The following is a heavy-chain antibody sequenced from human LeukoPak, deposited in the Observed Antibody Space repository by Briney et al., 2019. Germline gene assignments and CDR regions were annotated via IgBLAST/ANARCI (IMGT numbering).Heavy chain of an antibody. D-gene: IGHD6-13*01. J-gene: IGHJ4*02. Sequence: GGSLRLSCAASGFTFSSYAMSWVRQAPGKGLEWVSAISGSGGSTYYADSVKGRFTVSRDNSKTMLYLRMNSLRAEDTAVYYCAKVGVGSSWYYFDYWGQGTLVTVSS. CDR3: AKVGVGSSWYYFDY. CDR1: GFTFSSYA. V-gene: IGHV3-23*01. CDR2: ISGSGGST.